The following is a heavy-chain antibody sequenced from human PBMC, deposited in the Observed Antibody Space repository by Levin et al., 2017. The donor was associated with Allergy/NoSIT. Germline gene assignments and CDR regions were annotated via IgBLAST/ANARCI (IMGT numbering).Heavy chain of an antibody. D-gene: IGHD2-2*01. Sequence: PGGSLRLSCKGSGYSFTSYWIGWVRQMPGKGLEWMGIIYPGDSDTRYSPSFQGQVTISADKSISTAYLQWSSLKASDTAMYYCAAIPAAPDFDYRGQGTLVTVSS. CDR3: AAIPAAPDFDY. CDR1: GYSFTSYW. V-gene: IGHV5-51*01. CDR2: IYPGDSDT. J-gene: IGHJ4*02.